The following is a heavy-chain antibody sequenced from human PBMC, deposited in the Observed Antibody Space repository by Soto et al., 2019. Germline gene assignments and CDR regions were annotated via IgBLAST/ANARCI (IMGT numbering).Heavy chain of an antibody. CDR3: ARDWYCSRTSCTDCFDP. D-gene: IGHD2-2*01. J-gene: IGHJ5*02. CDR2: VSGYNDDR. CDR1: VYTFTNYG. V-gene: IGHV1-18*01. Sequence: ASVKVSCKASVYTFTNYGLSWVRQAPGQGLEWMGWVSGYNDDRRYTQKFQGRVTMTTDTSTSTAYMELRSLSFDDTAVYYCARDWYCSRTSCTDCFDPWGQGTLVTVSS.